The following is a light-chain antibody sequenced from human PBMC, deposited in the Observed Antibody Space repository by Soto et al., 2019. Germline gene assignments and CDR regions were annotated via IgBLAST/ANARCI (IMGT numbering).Light chain of an antibody. J-gene: IGKJ3*01. Sequence: DIQMTQSPSSLSASVGDRVTIPCKASQDISNYLNWYQQKPGKAPKLLIYDASNLETGVPSRFSGSGSGTDFTFTISSLQPEDIATYYCQQYDNLIFTFGPGTKVDIK. CDR1: QDISNY. CDR3: QQYDNLIFT. CDR2: DAS. V-gene: IGKV1-33*01.